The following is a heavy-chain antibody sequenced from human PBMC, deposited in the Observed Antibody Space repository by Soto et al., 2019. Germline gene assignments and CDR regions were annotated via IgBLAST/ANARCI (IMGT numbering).Heavy chain of an antibody. CDR1: GGSISSGDYY. D-gene: IGHD3-3*01. V-gene: IGHV4-30-4*01. CDR3: AKEPVSITIFGVNGMDV. CDR2: IYYSGST. J-gene: IGHJ6*02. Sequence: SETLSLTCTVSGGSISSGDYYWSWIRQPPGKGLEWIGYIYYSGSTYYNPSLKSRVTISVDTSKNQFSLKLSSVTAADTAVYYCAKEPVSITIFGVNGMDVWGQGTTVTVSS.